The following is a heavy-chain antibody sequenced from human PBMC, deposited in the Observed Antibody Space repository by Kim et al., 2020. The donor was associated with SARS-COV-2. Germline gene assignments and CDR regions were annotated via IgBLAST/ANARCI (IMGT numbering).Heavy chain of an antibody. D-gene: IGHD5-18*01. J-gene: IGHJ4*02. CDR3: ATQYSYGLGVVGF. Sequence: SETLSLTCTVSDGSISSSSYSWVWIRQPPGKGLEWIGSLYYSGSTYYSPALKSRVTISVDTSKNQFSLTLSSVTAADTAVYYCATQYSYGLGVVGFWGQGTLVTVSS. V-gene: IGHV4-39*01. CDR1: DGSISSSSYS. CDR2: LYYSGST.